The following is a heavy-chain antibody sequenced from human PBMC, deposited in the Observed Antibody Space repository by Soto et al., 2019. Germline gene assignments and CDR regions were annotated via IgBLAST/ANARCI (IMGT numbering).Heavy chain of an antibody. Sequence: SETLSLTCTVSGGSISSYYWSWIRQPPGKGLEWIGYIYYSGSTNYDPSLKSRVTISVDTSKNQFSLKLSSVTAADTAVYYCARLIYCSGGSCSEGEARGSAFDIWGQGTMVTVSS. J-gene: IGHJ3*02. CDR2: IYYSGST. CDR1: GGSISSYY. D-gene: IGHD2-15*01. V-gene: IGHV4-59*08. CDR3: ARLIYCSGGSCSEGEARGSAFDI.